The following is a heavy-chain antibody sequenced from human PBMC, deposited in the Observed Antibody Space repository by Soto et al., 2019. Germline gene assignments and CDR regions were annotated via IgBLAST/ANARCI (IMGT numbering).Heavy chain of an antibody. V-gene: IGHV1-18*01. Sequence: ASVKVSCKVSGYTFTNYGISWVRQAPGQGLEWMGWISAYNGNTNYAQKLQGRVTMTTDTSTSTAYMELRSLRSDDTAVYYCARVYYYDSSGYSYYFDYWGQGTLVTVSS. CDR1: GYTFTNYG. J-gene: IGHJ4*02. D-gene: IGHD3-22*01. CDR2: ISAYNGNT. CDR3: ARVYYYDSSGYSYYFDY.